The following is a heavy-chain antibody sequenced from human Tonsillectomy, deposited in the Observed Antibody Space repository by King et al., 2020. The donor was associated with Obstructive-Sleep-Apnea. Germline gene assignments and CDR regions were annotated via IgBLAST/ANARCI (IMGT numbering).Heavy chain of an antibody. CDR3: TTERIGLWILVDFDY. CDR2: IKSKTDGGTT. Sequence: VQLVESGGGLVKPGGSLRLSCAASGFTFNNAWMSWVRQAPGKGLEWVGRIKSKTDGGTTDYAAPVKGRFTISRDDSKNTLYLQMNSLKTEDTAVYYCTTERIGLWILVDFDYWGQGTLVTVSS. J-gene: IGHJ4*02. D-gene: IGHD5-18*01. V-gene: IGHV3-15*01. CDR1: GFTFNNAW.